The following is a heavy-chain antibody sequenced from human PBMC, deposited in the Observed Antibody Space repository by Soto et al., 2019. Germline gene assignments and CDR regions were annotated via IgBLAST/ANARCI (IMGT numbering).Heavy chain of an antibody. CDR1: GFTFSGSS. V-gene: IGHV3-73*01. CDR2: MRSGAKNFAT. Sequence: EVQLVESGGGLVRPGGSLKVSCTVSGFTFSGSSIHWVRHSSGRGLEWVGRMRSGAKNFATEYGASMKGRFIISRDDSKNTAYLEMNSLTADDTAVYYCQLRDNMDVWGKGTKV. J-gene: IGHJ6*04. CDR3: QLRDNMDV.